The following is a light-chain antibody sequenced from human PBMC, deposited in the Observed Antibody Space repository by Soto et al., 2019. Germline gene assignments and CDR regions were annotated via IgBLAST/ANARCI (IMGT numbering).Light chain of an antibody. CDR1: QGIANY. CDR3: QKYNGAPFT. V-gene: IGKV1-27*01. Sequence: DIQMTQSPSSLSASVGDRVTITCRASQGIANYLAWYQQKPGKVPKLLIYAASTLEPGVPSRFSGSGFGTDFTLSISSLQPEYFATYYCQKYNGAPFTFGPGTKVHIK. CDR2: AAS. J-gene: IGKJ3*01.